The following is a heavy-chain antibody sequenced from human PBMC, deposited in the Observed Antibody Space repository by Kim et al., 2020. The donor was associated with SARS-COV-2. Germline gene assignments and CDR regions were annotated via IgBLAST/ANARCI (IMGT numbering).Heavy chain of an antibody. CDR2: IYYSGST. V-gene: IGHV4-39*01. J-gene: IGHJ3*02. Sequence: SETLSLTCTVSGDSISSSRYYWGWIRQPPGKGLEWIGSIYYSGSTYYNPSLKSRVTISVDTSKNQFSLKLSSVTAADTAVYYCARHAFGLPFGEFSDAFDIWGKGTMVTVSS. CDR1: GDSISSSRYY. CDR3: ARHAFGLPFGEFSDAFDI. D-gene: IGHD3-10*01.